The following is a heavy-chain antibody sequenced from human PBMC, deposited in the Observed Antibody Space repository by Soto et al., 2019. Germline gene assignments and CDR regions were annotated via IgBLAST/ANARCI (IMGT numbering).Heavy chain of an antibody. CDR2: IYYSGST. J-gene: IGHJ6*02. D-gene: IGHD3-10*01. CDR1: GGSISSYY. V-gene: IGHV4-59*12. CDR3: ARAMVRGVITYYYYYGMDV. Sequence: SETLSLTCTVSGGSISSYYWSWIRHPPGKGLEWIGYIYYSGSTNYNPSLKSRVTISVDTSKNQFSLKLTSVTAADTAVYYCARAMVRGVITYYYYYGMDVWGQGTTVT.